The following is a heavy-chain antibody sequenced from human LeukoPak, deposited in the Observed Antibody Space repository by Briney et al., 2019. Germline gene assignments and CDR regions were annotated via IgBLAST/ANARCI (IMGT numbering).Heavy chain of an antibody. Sequence: SQTLSLTCAVSGGSISSGGYSWSWIRQPPGKGLEWIGYIYHSGSTYYNPSLKSRVTIPVDRSKNQFSLKLSSVTAADTAVYYCAISYCSGGSCYWNYFDYWGQGTLVTVSS. D-gene: IGHD2-15*01. CDR1: GGSISSGGYS. J-gene: IGHJ4*02. CDR2: IYHSGST. V-gene: IGHV4-30-2*01. CDR3: AISYCSGGSCYWNYFDY.